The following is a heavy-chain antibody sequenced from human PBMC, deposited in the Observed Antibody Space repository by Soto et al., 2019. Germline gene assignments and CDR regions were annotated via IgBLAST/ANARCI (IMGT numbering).Heavy chain of an antibody. Sequence: QVQLVQSGAEVKKPGSSVKVSCKASGGTLSSYAISWVRQAPGQGLEWMGGILPIFATAKYAKKFQGRVTITADESTGTAYMELISLRSEDTAVYYCARNLVRGGTYSMGLNYFDYWGQGTLVTVSS. CDR1: GGTLSSYA. CDR3: ARNLVRGGTYSMGLNYFDY. CDR2: ILPIFATA. D-gene: IGHD1-26*01. V-gene: IGHV1-69*01. J-gene: IGHJ4*02.